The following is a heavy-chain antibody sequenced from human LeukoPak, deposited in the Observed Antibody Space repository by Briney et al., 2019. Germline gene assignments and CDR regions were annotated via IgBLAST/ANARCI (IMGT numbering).Heavy chain of an antibody. CDR3: AGDRYSSSLDY. CDR2: IYHSGST. J-gene: IGHJ4*02. CDR1: GYSISSGYY. D-gene: IGHD6-6*01. V-gene: IGHV4-38-2*02. Sequence: KPSETLSLTCTVSGYSISSGYYWGWIRQPPGNGLEWIGSIYHSGSTYYNPSLKSRVTISVDTSKNQFSLKLSSVTAADTAVYYCAGDRYSSSLDYWGQGTLVTVSS.